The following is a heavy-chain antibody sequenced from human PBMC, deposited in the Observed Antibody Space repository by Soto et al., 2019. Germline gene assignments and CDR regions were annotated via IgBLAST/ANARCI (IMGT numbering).Heavy chain of an antibody. CDR1: GGSISDYY. CDR3: ARQAID. Sequence: QVQLQESGPGLVKPSETLSLTCTVSGGSISDYYWSWFRQAPGKGLDWIGYVYYSGSTNYNPSLQRRVTISVDTSKNQFSLKLSSVTAADTAVYYCARQAIDWGQGTLVTVSS. V-gene: IGHV4-59*08. CDR2: VYYSGST. J-gene: IGHJ4*02.